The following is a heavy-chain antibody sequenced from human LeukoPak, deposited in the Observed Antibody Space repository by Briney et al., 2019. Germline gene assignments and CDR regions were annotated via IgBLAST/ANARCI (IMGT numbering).Heavy chain of an antibody. V-gene: IGHV3-23*01. CDR1: GFTFSSYA. CDR3: AKERLVSHTAGFDY. J-gene: IGHJ4*02. D-gene: IGHD2-8*02. CDR2: ISVSSGTT. Sequence: GGSLRLSCAASGFTFSSYAMSWVRQAPGKGVEWVSVISVSSGTTYYADSVKGRFTISRDNSKTTLYLQMNSLRAEDTATYYCAKERLVSHTAGFDYWGQGTLVTVSS.